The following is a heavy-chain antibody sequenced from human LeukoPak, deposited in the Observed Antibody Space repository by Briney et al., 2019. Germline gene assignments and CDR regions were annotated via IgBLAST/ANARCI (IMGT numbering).Heavy chain of an antibody. CDR3: ARGLTYYYGSGSYFLDY. CDR1: GYTLTSYD. CDR2: MNPNSGNT. D-gene: IGHD3-10*01. Sequence: ASVKVSCKASGYTLTSYDISWVRQATGQGLEWMGWMNPNSGNTGYAQKFQGRVTITRNTSISTAYMELSSLRSEDTAVYYCARGLTYYYGSGSYFLDYWGQGTLVTVSS. J-gene: IGHJ4*02. V-gene: IGHV1-8*03.